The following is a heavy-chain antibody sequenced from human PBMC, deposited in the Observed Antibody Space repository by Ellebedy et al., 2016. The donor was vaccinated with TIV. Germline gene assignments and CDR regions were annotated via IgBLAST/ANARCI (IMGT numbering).Heavy chain of an antibody. CDR1: GYSFTSYW. J-gene: IGHJ3*02. CDR2: IDPSDSYT. CDR3: ATGVGGSYGDDAFDI. V-gene: IGHV5-10-1*01. Sequence: GESLKISXKGSGYSFTSYWISWVRQMPGKGLEWMGRIDPSDSYTNYSPSFQGHVTISADKSISTAYLQWSSLKASDTAMYYCATGVGGSYGDDAFDIWGQGTMVTVSS. D-gene: IGHD1-26*01.